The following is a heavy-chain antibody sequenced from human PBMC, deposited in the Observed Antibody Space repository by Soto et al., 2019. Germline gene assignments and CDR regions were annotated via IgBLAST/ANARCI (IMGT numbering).Heavy chain of an antibody. CDR3: ARGGGIGTVDY. CDR1: GFPFRTYW. J-gene: IGHJ4*02. CDR2: INEDGSET. D-gene: IGHD2-8*02. Sequence: PGGSLRLSCAASGFPFRTYWMSWVRQAPGKGLEWVANINEDGSETYYVDSVKGRFTMSRDNAKNSLFLQMNSLRAEDTALYYCARGGGIGTVDYWGQGTLVTVSS. V-gene: IGHV3-7*05.